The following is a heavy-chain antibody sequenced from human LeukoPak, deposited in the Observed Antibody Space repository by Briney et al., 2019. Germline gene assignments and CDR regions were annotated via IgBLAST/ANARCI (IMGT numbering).Heavy chain of an antibody. J-gene: IGHJ4*02. D-gene: IGHD6-13*01. CDR3: AREGIPGIAAAGTNYFDY. Sequence: SETLSLTCAVYGGSFSGYYWSWIRQPPGKGLEWIGEINHSGSTNYNPSLKSRVTISVDTSKNQFSLKLSSVTAADTAVYYCAREGIPGIAAAGTNYFDYWGQGTLVTVSS. V-gene: IGHV4-34*01. CDR1: GGSFSGYY. CDR2: INHSGST.